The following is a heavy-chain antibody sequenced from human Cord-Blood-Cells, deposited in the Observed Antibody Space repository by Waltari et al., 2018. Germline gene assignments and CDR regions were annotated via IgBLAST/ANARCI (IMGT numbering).Heavy chain of an antibody. CDR1: GYTFTASY. J-gene: IGHJ3*02. CDR2: INPNSGGT. CDR3: ARASLTGDDAFDI. D-gene: IGHD7-27*01. V-gene: IGHV1-2*04. Sequence: QVQLVQSGAEVKKPGASVKVSCKASGYTFTASYMHWVRQAPGQGLEWMGWINPNSGGTNYAQKFQGWVTMTRDTSISTAYMELSRLRSDDTAVYYCARASLTGDDAFDIWGQGTMVTVSS.